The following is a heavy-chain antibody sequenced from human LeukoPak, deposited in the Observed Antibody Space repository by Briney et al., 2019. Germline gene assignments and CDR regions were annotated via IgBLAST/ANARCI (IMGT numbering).Heavy chain of an antibody. V-gene: IGHV1-46*01. D-gene: IGHD3-22*01. Sequence: ASVKVSCKASGYTFTRYFVHWVRQAPGQGLEWMGIINPSGGSTRYVQKFQGRVTMTRDTSTSTVYMEVSSLRSEDTAVYYCAREGVGYYDSSGYRFDYWGQGTLVTVSS. CDR3: AREGVGYYDSSGYRFDY. CDR1: GYTFTRYF. CDR2: INPSGGST. J-gene: IGHJ4*02.